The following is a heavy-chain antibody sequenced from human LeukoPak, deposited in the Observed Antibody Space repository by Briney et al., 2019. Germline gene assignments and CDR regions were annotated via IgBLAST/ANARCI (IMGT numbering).Heavy chain of an antibody. CDR3: STDGSRGSEFDY. J-gene: IGHJ4*02. V-gene: IGHV3-7*05. CDR1: GFTFSSYW. D-gene: IGHD3-10*01. CDR2: IKQDGSDK. Sequence: GGSLRLSCAASGFTFSSYWMSWVRQAPGKGLEWVANIKQDGSDKYYVDSVKGRFTISRDNAKNSLYLQMNSLRAEDTAVYYCSTDGSRGSEFDYWGQGTLVTVSS.